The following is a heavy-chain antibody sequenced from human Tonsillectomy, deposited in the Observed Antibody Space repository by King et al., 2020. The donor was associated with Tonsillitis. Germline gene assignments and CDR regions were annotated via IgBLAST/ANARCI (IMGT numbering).Heavy chain of an antibody. V-gene: IGHV3-21*01. CDR3: ARPYCSGERCYQRNDAFDL. J-gene: IGHJ3*01. D-gene: IGHD2-15*01. CDR2: INSVGSHI. Sequence: VQLVESGGGLVKPGGSLRLSCAASRFTFSTYAMTWVRQAPGKGLGWVSSINSVGSHIYYANSVWGRFTISRDNAKNSLYLEMNSLRTEDAALYSCARPYCSGERCYQRNDAFDLWGLGTMVTVSS. CDR1: RFTFSTYA.